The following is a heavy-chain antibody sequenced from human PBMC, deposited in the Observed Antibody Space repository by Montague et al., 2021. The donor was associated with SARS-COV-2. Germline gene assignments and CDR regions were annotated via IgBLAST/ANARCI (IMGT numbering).Heavy chain of an antibody. D-gene: IGHD6-13*01. CDR3: ARHGYIAAAYYYYGMDV. J-gene: IGHJ6*02. CDR1: SGTINYYY. Sequence: SETLSLTCAVSSGTINYYYLSWIRQSPGKGLEWTGYIYYSRNTNYSPSLQSRVTISVDSSKNQFSLKLSSVTAADTAVYYCARHGYIAAAYYYYGMDVWGHVSMVT. CDR2: IYYSRNT. V-gene: IGHV4-59*08.